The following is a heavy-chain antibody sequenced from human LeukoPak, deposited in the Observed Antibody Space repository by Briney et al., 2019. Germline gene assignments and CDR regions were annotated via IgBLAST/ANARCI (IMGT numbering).Heavy chain of an antibody. D-gene: IGHD3-22*01. CDR1: GYSFTSYW. Sequence: GGSLKISFKGSGYSFTSYWIVWVRQMPGKGLEWMGIIFPGDSDTTYSPSFQGQVTISADKSISTAYLQWSSLKASDTAMYYCARRAGYYGSSGYYSLDYWGQGTLVTVSS. J-gene: IGHJ4*02. CDR2: IFPGDSDT. V-gene: IGHV5-51*01. CDR3: ARRAGYYGSSGYYSLDY.